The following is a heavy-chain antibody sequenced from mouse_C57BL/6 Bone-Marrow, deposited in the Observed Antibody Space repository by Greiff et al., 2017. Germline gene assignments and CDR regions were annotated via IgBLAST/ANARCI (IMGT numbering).Heavy chain of an antibody. Sequence: EVQVVESGGGLVKPGGSLKLSCAASGFTFSSYAMSWVRQTPEKRLEWVATISDGGSYTYYPDNVKGRFTISRDNAKNNLYLHMSHLKSEDAAMYYYTRGVDYDGSGFDYGGRGTTLTVS. D-gene: IGHD1-1*01. CDR1: GFTFSSYA. CDR3: TRGVDYDGSGFDY. V-gene: IGHV5-4*01. CDR2: ISDGGSYT. J-gene: IGHJ2*01.